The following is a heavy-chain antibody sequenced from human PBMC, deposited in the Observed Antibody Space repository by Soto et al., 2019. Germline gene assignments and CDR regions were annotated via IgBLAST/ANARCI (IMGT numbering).Heavy chain of an antibody. V-gene: IGHV4-59*01. D-gene: IGHD3-10*01. Sequence: SETLYLTCTVSGGSISSYYWSWIRQPPGKGLEWIGYIYYSGSTNYNPSLKSRVTISVDTSKNQFSLKLSSVTAADTAVYYCARFVPYGSGFDYWGQGTLVTVSS. CDR2: IYYSGST. J-gene: IGHJ4*02. CDR1: GGSISSYY. CDR3: ARFVPYGSGFDY.